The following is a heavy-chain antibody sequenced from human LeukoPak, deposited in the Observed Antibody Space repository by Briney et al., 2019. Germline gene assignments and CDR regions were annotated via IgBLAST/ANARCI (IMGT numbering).Heavy chain of an antibody. Sequence: HPGGSLRLSCAASGFTFSSYGMHWLRQAPGKGLEWVAFIRYDGSNKYYADSVKGRFTISRDNSKNTLYLQMNSLRAEDTAVYYCAKEATYSSSHDYYYYYMDVWGKGTTVTISS. CDR2: IRYDGSNK. CDR1: GFTFSSYG. J-gene: IGHJ6*03. CDR3: AKEATYSSSHDYYYYYMDV. D-gene: IGHD6-13*01. V-gene: IGHV3-30*02.